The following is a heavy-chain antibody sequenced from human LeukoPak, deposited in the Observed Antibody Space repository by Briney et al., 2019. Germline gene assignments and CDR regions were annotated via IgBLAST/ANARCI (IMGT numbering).Heavy chain of an antibody. CDR1: GYTFTDYY. CDR3: ARVLPGDGYSYGY. J-gene: IGHJ4*02. D-gene: IGHD5-18*01. V-gene: IGHV1-2*02. Sequence: VASVKVSCKTSGYTFTDYYMHWVRQAPGQGLEYMGWINPNSGGTDYAQKFQGRVTMTRDSSISTAYMEPSRLRSDDTAVYYCARVLPGDGYSYGYWGQGTLVTVSS. CDR2: INPNSGGT.